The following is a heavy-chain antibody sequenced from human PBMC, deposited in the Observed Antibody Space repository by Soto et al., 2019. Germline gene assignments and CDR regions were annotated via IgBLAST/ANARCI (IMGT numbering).Heavy chain of an antibody. V-gene: IGHV4-31*03. Sequence: PSETLSLTCTVSGGSISSGGYYWSWIRQRPGKGLEWIGYIYYSGSTYYNPSLKSRVTISVDTSKNQFSLKLSSVTAADTAVYYCARGAAAGISGYWGQGTLVTVSS. CDR3: ARGAAAGISGY. J-gene: IGHJ4*02. CDR1: GGSISSGGYY. D-gene: IGHD6-13*01. CDR2: IYYSGST.